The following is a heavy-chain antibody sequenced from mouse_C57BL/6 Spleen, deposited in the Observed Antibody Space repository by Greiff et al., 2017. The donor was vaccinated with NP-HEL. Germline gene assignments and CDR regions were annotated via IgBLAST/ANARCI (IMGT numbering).Heavy chain of an antibody. Sequence: VQLQQSGAELVRPGASVTLSCKASGYTFTDYEMHWVKQTPVHGLEWIGAIDPETGGTAYNQKFKGKAILTADKSSSTAYMELRSLTSEDSAVYYCTRGGRPAYWGQGTLVTVSA. CDR2: IDPETGGT. V-gene: IGHV1-15*01. CDR1: GYTFTDYE. D-gene: IGHD1-1*02. J-gene: IGHJ3*01. CDR3: TRGGRPAY.